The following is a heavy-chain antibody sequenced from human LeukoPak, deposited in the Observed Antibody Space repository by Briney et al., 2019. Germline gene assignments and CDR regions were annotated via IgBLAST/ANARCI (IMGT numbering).Heavy chain of an antibody. Sequence: PGGSLRLSCAASGFTLSTSRMHWVRPAPGKGLVWVSQINGDGGRTRYADSVKGRLTISRDNAKNTVYLQMNSLRTDDTAMYYCARGRNGFFDYWGHGTLVTVSS. V-gene: IGHV3-74*01. D-gene: IGHD5-24*01. J-gene: IGHJ4*01. CDR2: INGDGGRT. CDR3: ARGRNGFFDY. CDR1: GFTLSTSR.